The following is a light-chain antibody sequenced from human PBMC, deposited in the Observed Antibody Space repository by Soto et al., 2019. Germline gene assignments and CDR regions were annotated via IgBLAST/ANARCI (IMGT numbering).Light chain of an antibody. CDR2: AAS. J-gene: IGKJ5*01. CDR1: QTVGTS. V-gene: IGKV3-11*01. Sequence: EIVLTQSPVTLSLSPGERATLSCRASQTVGTSLAWYQHIAGQPPRLLIYAASTLASGIPGRFGGSGSGTDFTLTISSLEPEDFAVYYCQQFTNWPTTFGQGTRLEIK. CDR3: QQFTNWPTT.